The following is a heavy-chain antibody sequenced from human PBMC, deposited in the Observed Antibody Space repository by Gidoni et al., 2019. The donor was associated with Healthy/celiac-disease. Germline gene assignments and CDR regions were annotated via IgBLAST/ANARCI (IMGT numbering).Heavy chain of an antibody. V-gene: IGHV1-69*01. CDR2: IIPIFGTA. CDR1: GGTFSSYA. CDR3: ARDWGRYGDYGEVGYFDY. D-gene: IGHD4-17*01. Sequence: QVQLVQSGAEVKKPGSSVKVSCKASGGTFSSYAISWVRQAPGQGLEWMGGIIPIFGTANYAQKFQGRVTITADESTSTAYMELSSLRSEDTAVYYCARDWGRYGDYGEVGYFDYWGQGTLVTVSS. J-gene: IGHJ4*02.